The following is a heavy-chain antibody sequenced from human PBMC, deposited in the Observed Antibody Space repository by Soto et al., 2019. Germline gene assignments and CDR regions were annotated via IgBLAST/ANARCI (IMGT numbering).Heavy chain of an antibody. CDR3: AKAAVWSSNGFAS. V-gene: IGHV3-23*01. Sequence: EVQLLQSGGGLAQPGGSLRLSCAASGFNFSSYTMTWVRQAPGKELEWVSAISAGGGATSYADSVRGRFIISRDKSKDTRYLQVNSLTAEDTAVYFCAKAAVWSSNGFASWGQGTLVTVSS. J-gene: IGHJ4*02. D-gene: IGHD2-2*01. CDR2: ISAGGGAT. CDR1: GFNFSSYT.